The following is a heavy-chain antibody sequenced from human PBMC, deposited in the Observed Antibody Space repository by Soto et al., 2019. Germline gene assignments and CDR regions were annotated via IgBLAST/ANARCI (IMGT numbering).Heavy chain of an antibody. CDR3: ARAFTSAGYSSQGDYYYGMDV. V-gene: IGHV1-2*04. J-gene: IGHJ6*02. D-gene: IGHD6-13*01. CDR2: ISPNSGGT. CDR1: GYTFTGYY. Sequence: GASVKVSCKASGYTFTGYYMHWVRQAPGQGLEWMGWISPNSGGTNYAQKFQGWVTMTRDTSISTAYMELSRLRSDDTAVYYCARAFTSAGYSSQGDYYYGMDVWGQGTTVTVSS.